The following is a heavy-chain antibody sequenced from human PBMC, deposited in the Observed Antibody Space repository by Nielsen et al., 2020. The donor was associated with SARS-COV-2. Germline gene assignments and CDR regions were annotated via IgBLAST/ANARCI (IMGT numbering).Heavy chain of an antibody. CDR2: ISGSGGRT. Sequence: GESLKISCAASGFTFSNYAMNWVRQAPGKGLEWVSGISGSGGRTYYADSVKGRFTISRDNSKNTLYLQMNSLRVEDTAVYYCAKDREHFDFWSSYPGNWFDPWGQGSLVTVSS. D-gene: IGHD3-3*01. J-gene: IGHJ5*02. CDR1: GFTFSNYA. V-gene: IGHV3-23*01. CDR3: AKDREHFDFWSSYPGNWFDP.